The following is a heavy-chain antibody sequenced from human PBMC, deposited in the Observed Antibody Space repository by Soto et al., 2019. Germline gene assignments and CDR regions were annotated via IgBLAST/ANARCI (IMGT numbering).Heavy chain of an antibody. J-gene: IGHJ6*02. Sequence: QVQLVESGGGVVQPGRSLRLSCAASGFTFNTYGMYWVRQAPGKGLEGVAVIWYDGSNKYHAESVKGRFTISRDNSKNTLYLQMNSLRAEDTAVYYCARDVKSDLYNQYGLDVWGQGTTVTVSS. CDR1: GFTFNTYG. CDR2: IWYDGSNK. CDR3: ARDVKSDLYNQYGLDV. D-gene: IGHD1-20*01. V-gene: IGHV3-33*01.